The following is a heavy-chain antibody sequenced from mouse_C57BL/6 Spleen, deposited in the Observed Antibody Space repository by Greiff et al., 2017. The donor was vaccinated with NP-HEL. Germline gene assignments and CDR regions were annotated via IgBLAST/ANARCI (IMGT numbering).Heavy chain of an antibody. Sequence: VKLQQSGPELVKPGASVKISCKASGYAFSSSWMNWVKQRPGKGLEWIGRIYPGDGDTNYNGKFKGKATLTADKSSSTAYMQLSSLTSEDSAVYFCARRGTAPDYAMDYWGQGTSVTVSS. CDR3: ARRGTAPDYAMDY. V-gene: IGHV1-82*01. D-gene: IGHD3-3*01. J-gene: IGHJ4*01. CDR1: GYAFSSSW. CDR2: IYPGDGDT.